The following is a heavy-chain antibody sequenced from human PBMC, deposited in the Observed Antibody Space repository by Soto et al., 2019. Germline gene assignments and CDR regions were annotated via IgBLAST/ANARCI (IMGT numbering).Heavy chain of an antibody. V-gene: IGHV4-4*02. CDR3: AKRERSLEWYNNWFDP. D-gene: IGHD3-3*01. J-gene: IGHJ5*02. CDR1: GGSISSSNW. Sequence: SETLSLTCAVSGGSISSSNWWSWVRQPPGKGLEWIGEIYHSGSTNYNPSLKSRVTISVDKSKNQFSLKLSSVTAADTAVYYCAKRERSLEWYNNWFDPWGQGTLVTVSS. CDR2: IYHSGST.